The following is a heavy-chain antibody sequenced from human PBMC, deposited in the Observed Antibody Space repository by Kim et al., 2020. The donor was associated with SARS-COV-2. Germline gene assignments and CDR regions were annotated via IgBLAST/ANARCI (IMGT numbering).Heavy chain of an antibody. D-gene: IGHD7-27*01. Sequence: GGSLRLSCAASGFTFSRSWMHWVRQAPGKGLVWVSHINSDGSSTSYADSVKGRFTISRDNAKNTLYLQMNSLRAEDTAVYYCARVGHLGADYWGAQLYYFDYWGQGTLVTVSS. J-gene: IGHJ4*02. CDR2: INSDGSST. CDR1: GFTFSRSW. V-gene: IGHV3-74*01. CDR3: ARVGHLGADYWGAQLYYFDY.